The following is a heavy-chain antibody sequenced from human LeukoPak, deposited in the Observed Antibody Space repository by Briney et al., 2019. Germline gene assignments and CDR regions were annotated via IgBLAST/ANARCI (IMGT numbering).Heavy chain of an antibody. D-gene: IGHD2-15*01. CDR2: ISYDGSNK. CDR1: GFTFSSYG. CDR3: AKDIDCSGGSCYTWGYYGMDV. J-gene: IGHJ6*04. V-gene: IGHV3-30*18. Sequence: GGSLRLSCAASGFTFSSYGMHWVRQAPGKGLERVAVISYDGSNKYYADSVKGRFTISRDNSKNTLYLQMNSLRAEDTAVYYCAKDIDCSGGSCYTWGYYGMDVWGKGTTVTVSS.